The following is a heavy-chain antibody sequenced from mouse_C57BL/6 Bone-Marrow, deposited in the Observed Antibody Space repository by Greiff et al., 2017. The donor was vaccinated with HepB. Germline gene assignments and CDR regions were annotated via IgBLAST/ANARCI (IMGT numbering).Heavy chain of an antibody. CDR3: ARLDYYGSSYSDY. J-gene: IGHJ2*01. D-gene: IGHD1-1*01. CDR1: GYTFTDFY. Sequence: QVQLQQSGPELVKPGASVKISCKASGYTFTDFYINWVKQRPGQGLEWIGWIFPGSGSTYYNEKFKGKATLTVDKSSSTAYMLLSSLTSEDSAVYFCARLDYYGSSYSDYWGQGTTLTVSS. V-gene: IGHV1-75*01. CDR2: IFPGSGST.